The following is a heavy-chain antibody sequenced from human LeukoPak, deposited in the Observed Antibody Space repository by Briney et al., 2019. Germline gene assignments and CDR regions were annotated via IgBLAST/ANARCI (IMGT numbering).Heavy chain of an antibody. D-gene: IGHD3-10*01. CDR3: ATGITMVRGDAFDI. V-gene: IGHV4-34*01. J-gene: IGHJ3*02. Sequence: PSETLSLTCAVHGGSFSGYYWSWLRQPPGKGLEWIGEINHSGSTNYNPSLKSRVTISVDTSKNQFSLKLSSVTAADTAVYYCATGITMVRGDAFDIWGQGTMVTVSS. CDR1: GGSFSGYY. CDR2: INHSGST.